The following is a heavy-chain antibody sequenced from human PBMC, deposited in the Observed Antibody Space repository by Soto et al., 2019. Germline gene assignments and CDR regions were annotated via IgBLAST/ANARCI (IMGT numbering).Heavy chain of an antibody. J-gene: IGHJ6*02. CDR1: GFSFSRYG. CDR2: ISFDGGDK. Sequence: QVQLVESGGGVVQPGRSVRLSCAASGFSFSRYGMHWVRQAPGKGLEWVAVISFDGGDKYYADSVKGRFTISRDNSKNTLYLQMNSLRVEDTAIYYCAKGQIVATGRGHYGMDVWGQGTTVSVSS. D-gene: IGHD5-12*01. V-gene: IGHV3-30*18. CDR3: AKGQIVATGRGHYGMDV.